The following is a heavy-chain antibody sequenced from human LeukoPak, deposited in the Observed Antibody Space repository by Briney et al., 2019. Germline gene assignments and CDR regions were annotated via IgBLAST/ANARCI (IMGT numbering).Heavy chain of an antibody. CDR3: ARLRITIFGVALIFVY. V-gene: IGHV1-18*01. Sequence: ASVKASCKASGYTFTSYGISWVRQAPGQGLEWMGWISAYNGNTKYAQKPQGRVTITTDTSTSTDYMELRRLRYDDTAVYYCARLRITIFGVALIFVYWGQGTLVTVSS. CDR1: GYTFTSYG. D-gene: IGHD3-3*01. CDR2: ISAYNGNT. J-gene: IGHJ4*02.